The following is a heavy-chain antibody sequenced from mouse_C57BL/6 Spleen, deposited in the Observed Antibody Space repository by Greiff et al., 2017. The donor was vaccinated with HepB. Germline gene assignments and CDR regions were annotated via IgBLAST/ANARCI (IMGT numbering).Heavy chain of an antibody. CDR2: IDPNSGGT. V-gene: IGHV1-72*01. D-gene: IGHD3-2*02. CDR1: GYTFTSYW. J-gene: IGHJ3*01. Sequence: QVQLQQPGAELVKPGASVKLSCKASGYTFTSYWMHWVKQRPGRGLEWIGRIDPNSGGTKYNEKFKSKATLTVDKPSSTAYMQLSSLTSEDSAVYYCAREAQATSLAYWGQGTLVTVCA. CDR3: AREAQATSLAY.